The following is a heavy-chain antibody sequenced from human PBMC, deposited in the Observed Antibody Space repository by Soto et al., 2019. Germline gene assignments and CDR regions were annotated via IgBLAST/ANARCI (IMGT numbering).Heavy chain of an antibody. D-gene: IGHD5-12*01. CDR3: ARVLGGMATDTFDY. Sequence: GSLRLSCAASGXTFGSYAMHWVRQAPGTGLEWVAVISYEGSNKYYADAVKGRFTISRDTSKNTLYLQMNRLRTEDTAVYYCARVLGGMATDTFDYWGPGSLVTLSS. CDR2: ISYEGSNK. J-gene: IGHJ4*02. CDR1: GXTFGSYA. V-gene: IGHV3-30-3*01.